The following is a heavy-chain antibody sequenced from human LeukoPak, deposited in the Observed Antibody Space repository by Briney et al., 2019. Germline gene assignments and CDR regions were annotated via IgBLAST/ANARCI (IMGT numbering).Heavy chain of an antibody. CDR2: IYYSGST. CDR3: ARGRYCSGGSCYLDY. D-gene: IGHD2-15*01. CDR1: GGSISSYY. J-gene: IGHJ4*02. V-gene: IGHV4-59*01. Sequence: KPSETLSLTCTVSGGSISSYYWSWIRQPPGKGLEWIGYIYYSGSTNNNPSLKSRVTISVDTSKNQFSLKLNSVTAADTAVYYCARGRYCSGGSCYLDYWGQGTLVTVPS.